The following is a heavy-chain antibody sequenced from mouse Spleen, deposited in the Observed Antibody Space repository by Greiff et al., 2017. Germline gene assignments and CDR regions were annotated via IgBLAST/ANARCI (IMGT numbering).Heavy chain of an antibody. D-gene: IGHD1-1*02. V-gene: IGHV1-82*01. J-gene: IGHJ3*01. CDR1: GYAFSSSW. Sequence: QVQLKESGPELVKPGASVKISCKASGYAFSSSWMNWVKQRPGKGLEWIGRIYPGDGDTNYNGKFKGKATLTADKSSSTAYMQLSSLTSEDSAVYFCALWSPFAYWGQGTLVTVSA. CDR3: ALWSPFAY. CDR2: IYPGDGDT.